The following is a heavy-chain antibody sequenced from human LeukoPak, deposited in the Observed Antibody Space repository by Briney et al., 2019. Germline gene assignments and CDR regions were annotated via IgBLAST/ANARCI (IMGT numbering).Heavy chain of an antibody. CDR2: INSDGSST. CDR1: GGTFSSYW. Sequence: SCKTSGGTFSSYWMHWVRQAPGKGLVWVSRINSDGSSTSYADSVKGRFTISRDNAKNTLCLQMNSLRAEDTAVYYCARLRGIAARVGLDYWGQGTLVTVSS. V-gene: IGHV3-74*01. J-gene: IGHJ4*02. CDR3: ARLRGIAARVGLDY. D-gene: IGHD6-6*01.